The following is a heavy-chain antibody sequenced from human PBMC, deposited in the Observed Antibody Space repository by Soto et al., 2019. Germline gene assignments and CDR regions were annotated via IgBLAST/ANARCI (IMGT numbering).Heavy chain of an antibody. Sequence: QVQLQESGPGLVKPSETLSLTCTVSGGSISSYYWSWIRQPAGKGLEWIGRIYTSGSTNYNPSLKSRVTMSVDTSKNQFSLKLSSVTAAGTAVYYCARDRGEPGPPSSVAGTSPFDYWGQGTLVTVSS. CDR2: IYTSGST. V-gene: IGHV4-4*07. CDR1: GGSISSYY. J-gene: IGHJ4*02. D-gene: IGHD6-19*01. CDR3: ARDRGEPGPPSSVAGTSPFDY.